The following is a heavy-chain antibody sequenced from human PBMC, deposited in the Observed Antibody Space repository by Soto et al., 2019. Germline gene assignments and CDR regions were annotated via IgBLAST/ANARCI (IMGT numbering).Heavy chain of an antibody. J-gene: IGHJ4*02. V-gene: IGHV3-73*01. Sequence: EVQLVESGGGLVQPGESLKLSCAASGFIFSESSLHWVRQAPGKGLEWVGRIRSKAKGYATAYGATVKGRFAVSRDDLKIAASLQMNSLKTEVTAVYYCARYNDVTTLHFDFWGQGTLVTVSS. D-gene: IGHD1-1*01. CDR2: IRSKAKGYAT. CDR3: ARYNDVTTLHFDF. CDR1: GFIFSESS.